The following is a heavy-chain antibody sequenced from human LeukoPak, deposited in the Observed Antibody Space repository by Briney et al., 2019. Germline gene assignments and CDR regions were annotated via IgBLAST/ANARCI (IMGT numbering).Heavy chain of an antibody. CDR1: GFTFSSYA. Sequence: TGGSLRLSCAASGFTFSSYAMSWVRQAPGKGLEWVSAISGSGGSTYYADSVKGRFTISRDNSKNTLYLQMNSLRAEDTAVYYCAKEASAAVVVPAAGDYYYGMDVWGQGTTVTASS. D-gene: IGHD2-2*01. CDR3: AKEASAAVVVPAAGDYYYGMDV. V-gene: IGHV3-23*01. J-gene: IGHJ6*02. CDR2: ISGSGGST.